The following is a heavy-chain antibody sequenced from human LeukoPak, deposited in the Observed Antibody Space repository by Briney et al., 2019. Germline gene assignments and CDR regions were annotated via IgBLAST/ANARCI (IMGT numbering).Heavy chain of an antibody. CDR2: IIPIFGTA. CDR3: ARDRFDYDLWSGKTQYYYYYYYMDV. Sequence: SVKVSCKASGGTFSSYAISWVRQAPGQGLEWMGGIIPIFGTANYAQKFQGRVTITTDESTSTAYMELSSLRSEDTAVYYCARDRFDYDLWSGKTQYYYYYYYMDVWGKGTTVTVSS. J-gene: IGHJ6*03. V-gene: IGHV1-69*05. CDR1: GGTFSSYA. D-gene: IGHD3-3*01.